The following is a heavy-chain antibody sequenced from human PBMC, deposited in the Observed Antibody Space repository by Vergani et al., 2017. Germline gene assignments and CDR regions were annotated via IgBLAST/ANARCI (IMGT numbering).Heavy chain of an antibody. D-gene: IGHD2-2*01. Sequence: EVQLVESGGGLVQPGRSLRLSCAASGITFDDYAMHWVRQAPGKGLEWVSGISWNSGSIGYADSVKGRFTISRDNAKNSLYLQMNSLRAEDTALYYCAKDGYCSSTSCYNFDYWGQGTLVTVSS. CDR2: ISWNSGSI. V-gene: IGHV3-9*01. CDR1: GITFDDYA. CDR3: AKDGYCSSTSCYNFDY. J-gene: IGHJ4*02.